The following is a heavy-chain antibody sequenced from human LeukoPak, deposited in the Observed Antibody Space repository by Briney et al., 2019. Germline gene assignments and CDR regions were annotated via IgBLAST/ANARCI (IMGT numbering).Heavy chain of an antibody. V-gene: IGHV3-30-3*01. CDR1: GFTFSSYA. CDR2: ISYDGSNK. Sequence: GGSLRLSCAASGFTFSSYAMHWVRQAPGKGLEWVAVISYDGSNKYYADSVKGRFTISRDNSKNTLYLQMNSLRAEDTVVYYCARDDYDFWSGYYYYYYGMDVWGQGTTVTVSS. J-gene: IGHJ6*02. D-gene: IGHD3-3*01. CDR3: ARDDYDFWSGYYYYYYGMDV.